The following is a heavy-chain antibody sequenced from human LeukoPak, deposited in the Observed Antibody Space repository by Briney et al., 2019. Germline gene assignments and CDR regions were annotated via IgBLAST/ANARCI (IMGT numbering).Heavy chain of an antibody. V-gene: IGHV3-11*01. D-gene: IGHD3-3*01. CDR1: GFTFSDYY. J-gene: IGHJ3*02. CDR3: ARYRLTIFGVVVVVFDI. CDR2: ISSSGTTI. Sequence: GGSLRLSCAACGFTFSDYYMSWIRQAPGKGLEWVSYISSSGTTIYYADSVKGRFTISRDNAKNSLYLQMNSLRVEDTAVYYCARYRLTIFGVVVVVFDIWGQGTMVTVSS.